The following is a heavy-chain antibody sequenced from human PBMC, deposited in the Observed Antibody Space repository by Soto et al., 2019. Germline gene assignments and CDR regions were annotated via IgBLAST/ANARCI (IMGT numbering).Heavy chain of an antibody. D-gene: IGHD4-17*01. J-gene: IGHJ4*02. Sequence: EVQLVESGGGLVKPGGSLRLSCAASGFTFSSYSMNWVRQAPGKGLEWVSSISSSSSYIYYADSVKGRFTISRDNAKNPLYLQMKSLRAGDTAVYYCARDLYTQDYGAYSFDYWGQGTLVTVSS. CDR1: GFTFSSYS. V-gene: IGHV3-21*01. CDR3: ARDLYTQDYGAYSFDY. CDR2: ISSSSSYI.